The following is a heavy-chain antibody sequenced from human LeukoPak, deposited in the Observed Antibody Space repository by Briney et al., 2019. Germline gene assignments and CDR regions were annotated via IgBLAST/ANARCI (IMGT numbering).Heavy chain of an antibody. J-gene: IGHJ4*02. CDR3: ARGGSSAFSRPTPFDY. Sequence: GGSLRLSCAASGFIFSNYGMHWVRQAPGKGLEWVAVIWYDGSNEDHADSVKGRFTISRDNSKNTLYLQMNSLRAEDTAVYHCARGGSSAFSRPTPFDYWGQGTLVTVSS. D-gene: IGHD2-2*01. CDR1: GFIFSNYG. V-gene: IGHV3-33*01. CDR2: IWYDGSNE.